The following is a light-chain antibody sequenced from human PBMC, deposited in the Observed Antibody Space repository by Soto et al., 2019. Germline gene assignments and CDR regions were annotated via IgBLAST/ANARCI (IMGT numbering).Light chain of an antibody. CDR2: DAS. CDR1: QSISRW. J-gene: IGKJ5*01. CDR3: QQYNTYST. V-gene: IGKV1-5*01. Sequence: DIQMTQSPSTLSASVGDRVTITCRASQSISRWLVWYQQKPGKAPKALIYDASTLRSGVPSRFSGGGSGTEFTLTISSLQPDDFATYYCQQYNTYSTFGQGTRLEI.